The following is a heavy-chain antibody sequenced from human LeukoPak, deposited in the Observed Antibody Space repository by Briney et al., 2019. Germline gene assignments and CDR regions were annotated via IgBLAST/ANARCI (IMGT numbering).Heavy chain of an antibody. J-gene: IGHJ4*02. CDR2: INHSGST. Sequence: SETLSLTCGVYGGSLSGSYWSWIRQPPGKGLEWIGEINHSGSTNYNTSLKSRVTISVDTSKNQLSLKLSSVTAADTAVYYCARHRRGGTLVRGVQYQGFDYWGQGTLVTVSS. CDR3: ARHRRGGTLVRGVQYQGFDY. V-gene: IGHV4-34*01. CDR1: GGSLSGSY. D-gene: IGHD3-10*01.